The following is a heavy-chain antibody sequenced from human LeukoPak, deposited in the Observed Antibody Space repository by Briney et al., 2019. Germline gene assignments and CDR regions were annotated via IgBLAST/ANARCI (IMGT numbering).Heavy chain of an antibody. CDR2: INPNSGGT. CDR1: GYTFTGYY. CDR3: ARCVNRSGAAIFYYFDY. D-gene: IGHD2-2*02. Sequence: GASVKVSCKASGYTFTGYYMHWVRQASGQGLEWMGWINPNSGGTNYAQKFQGRVTMTRDTSISTAYMELSRLRSDDTAVYYCARCVNRSGAAIFYYFDYWGQGTLVTVSS. J-gene: IGHJ4*02. V-gene: IGHV1-2*02.